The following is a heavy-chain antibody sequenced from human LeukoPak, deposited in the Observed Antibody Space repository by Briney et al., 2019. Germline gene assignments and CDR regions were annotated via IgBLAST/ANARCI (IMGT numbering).Heavy chain of an antibody. CDR3: AKLAKYFYGWETYYFFEH. Sequence: PGESLRLSCVGFGFTFSNYNLNWVRQAPGKGLEWVSAISGSGGSTYYADSVKGRFTISRDNAKNSLYLQMNSLRVEDTAVYYCAKLAKYFYGWETYYFFEHWGQGTQVTASS. CDR2: ISGSGGST. J-gene: IGHJ4*02. V-gene: IGHV3-23*01. CDR1: GFTFSNYN. D-gene: IGHD3-10*01.